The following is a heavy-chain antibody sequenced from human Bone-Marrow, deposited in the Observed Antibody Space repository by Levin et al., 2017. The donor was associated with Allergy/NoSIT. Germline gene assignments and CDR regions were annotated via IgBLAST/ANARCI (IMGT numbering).Heavy chain of an antibody. CDR2: VYYTGTT. V-gene: IGHV4-59*08. CDR1: TASINNYY. Sequence: SETLSLTCSVSTASINNYYWTWIRQPPGKVLEWIGDVYYTGTTNYKSSLKSRVSISIDTSKKQFSLKLTSVTAADTAVYFCARRRGLGLLDYWGQGTLVTVSS. J-gene: IGHJ4*02. D-gene: IGHD3-10*01. CDR3: ARRRGLGLLDY.